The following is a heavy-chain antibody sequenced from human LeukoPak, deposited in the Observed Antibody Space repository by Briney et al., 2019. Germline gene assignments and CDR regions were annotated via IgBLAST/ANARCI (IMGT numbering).Heavy chain of an antibody. D-gene: IGHD2-21*02. CDR3: AKGSKTLLFTRDHYIDV. Sequence: GGSLRLSCAASGFTFSSYAMSWVRQAPGKGLECISGFSGSGGSTYYADSVKGRFTISRDNSKNTLYLRMNSLRAEDTAVYYCAKGSKTLLFTRDHYIDVWGKGTTVTISS. CDR1: GFTFSSYA. J-gene: IGHJ6*03. V-gene: IGHV3-23*01. CDR2: FSGSGGST.